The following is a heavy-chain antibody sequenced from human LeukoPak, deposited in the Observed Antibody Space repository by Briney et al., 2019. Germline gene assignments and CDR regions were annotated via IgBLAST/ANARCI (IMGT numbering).Heavy chain of an antibody. D-gene: IGHD3-22*01. CDR1: GFTFSSYS. V-gene: IGHV3-21*01. CDR3: ARGNYDSSGYYSYYFDY. CDR2: ISSSSSYI. J-gene: IGHJ4*02. Sequence: GGSLRLSCAAPGFTFSSYSMNWVRQAPGKGLEWVSSISSSSSYIYYADSVKGRFTISRDNAKNSLYLQMNSLRAEDTAVYYCARGNYDSSGYYSYYFDYWGQGTLVTVSS.